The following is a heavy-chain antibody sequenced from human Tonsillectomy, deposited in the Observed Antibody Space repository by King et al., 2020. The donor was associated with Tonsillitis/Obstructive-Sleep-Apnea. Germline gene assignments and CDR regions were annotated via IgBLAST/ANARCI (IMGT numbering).Heavy chain of an antibody. Sequence: VQLVESGGGLVQPGGSLRLSCSASGFSFSTYAVHWVRQAPGKGLEYVSAISGNGGSTYYADSVKGRFTVSRDNPKNTLYLQMNSLKAEDTAVYYCARGYIVGSTGYFDYWGQGTLVTVSS. CDR3: ARGYIVGSTGYFDY. J-gene: IGHJ4*02. V-gene: IGHV3-64*04. CDR1: GFSFSTYA. D-gene: IGHD1-26*01. CDR2: ISGNGGST.